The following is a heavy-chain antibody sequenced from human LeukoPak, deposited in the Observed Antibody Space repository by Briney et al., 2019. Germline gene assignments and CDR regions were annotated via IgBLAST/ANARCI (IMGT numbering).Heavy chain of an antibody. J-gene: IGHJ4*02. V-gene: IGHV4-34*01. CDR3: ATHSSSYSYFDY. CDR2: INHSGST. CDR1: GGSFSGYY. Sequence: SGTLSLTCGVYGGSFSGYYWSWIRQPPGKGLEWIGEINHSGSTNYNPSLKSRVTISVDTSKNQFSLKLSSVTAADTAVYYCATHSSSYSYFDYWGQGTLVTVSS. D-gene: IGHD3-22*01.